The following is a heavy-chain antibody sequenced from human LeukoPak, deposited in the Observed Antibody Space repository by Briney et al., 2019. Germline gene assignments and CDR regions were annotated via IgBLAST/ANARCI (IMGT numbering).Heavy chain of an antibody. Sequence: GGSLRLSCVASGFTFSSYWMHWVRQAPGKGLEWVANIKQDGSEKHYVDSVKGRFTISRDNAKNSVYLQMNSLRAEDTAVYYCAREKVVVVPAAKFYYYYGMDVWGQGTTVTVSS. J-gene: IGHJ6*02. D-gene: IGHD2-2*01. CDR1: GFTFSSYW. V-gene: IGHV3-7*03. CDR2: IKQDGSEK. CDR3: AREKVVVVPAAKFYYYYGMDV.